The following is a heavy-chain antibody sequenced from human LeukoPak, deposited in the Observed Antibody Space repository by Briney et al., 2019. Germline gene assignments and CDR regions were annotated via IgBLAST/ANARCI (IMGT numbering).Heavy chain of an antibody. D-gene: IGHD4/OR15-4a*01. CDR2: IKQDGSEK. V-gene: IGHV3-7*01. Sequence: PGGSLRLSCAASTFTFSADWMSWVRQAPGKGLEWVANIKQDGSEKYYVDSVKGRFTISRDNAKNSLYLQMNSLRAEDTAVYYCARLLTIPGYWGQGTLVTVSS. J-gene: IGHJ4*02. CDR3: ARLLTIPGY. CDR1: TFTFSADW.